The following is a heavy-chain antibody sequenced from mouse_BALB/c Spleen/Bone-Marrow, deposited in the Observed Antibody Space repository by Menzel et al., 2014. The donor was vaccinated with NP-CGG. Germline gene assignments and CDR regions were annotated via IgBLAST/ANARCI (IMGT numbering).Heavy chain of an antibody. V-gene: IGHV1-7*01. Sequence: VQRVESGAELAKPGASVKMSCKASGYAFTSYWMHWVKQRPGQGLEWIGYIYPSTGYTEHNQKFKDKAIMTADKSSSTAYMRLSSLTSEDSAVYYCARDDYAYWGQGTLVTVSA. CDR1: GYAFTSYW. CDR2: IYPSTGYT. D-gene: IGHD2-4*01. J-gene: IGHJ3*01. CDR3: ARDDYAY.